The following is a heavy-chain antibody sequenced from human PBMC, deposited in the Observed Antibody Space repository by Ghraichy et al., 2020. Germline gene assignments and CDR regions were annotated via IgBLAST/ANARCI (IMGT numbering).Heavy chain of an antibody. CDR2: ISGSGGST. V-gene: IGHV3-23*01. CDR3: AKLPIFGVAIEYFQH. J-gene: IGHJ1*01. Sequence: GGSLRLSCAASGFTFSSYAMSWVRQAPGKGLEWVSAISGSGGSTYYADSVKGRFTISRDNSKNTLYLQMNSLRAEDTAVYYCAKLPIFGVAIEYFQHWGQGTMVTVSS. D-gene: IGHD3-3*01. CDR1: GFTFSSYA.